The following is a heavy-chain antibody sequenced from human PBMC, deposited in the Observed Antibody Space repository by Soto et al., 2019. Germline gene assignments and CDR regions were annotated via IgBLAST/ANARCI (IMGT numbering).Heavy chain of an antibody. V-gene: IGHV3-21*01. CDR3: AREWGYCSGGSCFSNAFDI. J-gene: IGHJ3*02. D-gene: IGHD2-15*01. CDR2: ISSSSSYI. CDR1: GFTFSSYS. Sequence: GGSLRLSCAASGFTFSSYSMNWVRQAPGKGLEWVSSISSSSSYIYYADSVKGRFTISRDNAKNSLYLQMNSLRAEDTAVYYCAREWGYCSGGSCFSNAFDIWGQGTMVTVSS.